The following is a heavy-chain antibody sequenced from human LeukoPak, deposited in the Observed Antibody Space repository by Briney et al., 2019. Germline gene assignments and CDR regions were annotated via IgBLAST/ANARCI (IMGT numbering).Heavy chain of an antibody. J-gene: IGHJ4*01. D-gene: IGHD2-15*01. CDR3: ARDRDVDDFDS. CDR1: GGSFSGDF. Sequence: SETLSLTCAVYGGSFSGDFWSWIHQSPGKGLEWIGEINHGGSTTYNPSLQSRVTMSVDTSTNQISLKMTSVTAADTAVYYCARDRDVDDFDSWGHGTLVTVSS. V-gene: IGHV4-34*01. CDR2: INHGGST.